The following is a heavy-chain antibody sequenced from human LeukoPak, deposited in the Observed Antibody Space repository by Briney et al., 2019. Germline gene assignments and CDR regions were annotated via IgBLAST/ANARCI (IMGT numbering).Heavy chain of an antibody. CDR3: ARDPSSGWYDYYYYYYGMDV. Sequence: GGSPRLSCAASGFTFSSYSMNWVRQAPGKGLEWVSSISSSSSYIYYADSVKGRFTISRDNAKNSLYLQMNSLRAEDTAVYYCARDPSSGWYDYYYYYYGMDVWGQGTTVTVSS. D-gene: IGHD6-19*01. CDR1: GFTFSSYS. V-gene: IGHV3-21*01. CDR2: ISSSSSYI. J-gene: IGHJ6*02.